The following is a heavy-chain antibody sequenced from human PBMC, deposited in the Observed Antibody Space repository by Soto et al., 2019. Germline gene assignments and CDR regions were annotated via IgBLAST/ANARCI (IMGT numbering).Heavy chain of an antibody. CDR2: INPNSGDT. J-gene: IGHJ4*02. V-gene: IGHV1-2*02. CDR3: ERDPPRYFTEPPEGAGL. CDR1: GYTFTDYP. Sequence: ASVKVSCKASGYTFTDYPINWVRQASGQGLEWLGWINPNSGDTYYPQKFQGRITMTRDTSISTAYMDLTNLRSDDTAVYYCERDPPRYFTEPPEGAGLWGQGTLVTVSS. D-gene: IGHD2-21*01.